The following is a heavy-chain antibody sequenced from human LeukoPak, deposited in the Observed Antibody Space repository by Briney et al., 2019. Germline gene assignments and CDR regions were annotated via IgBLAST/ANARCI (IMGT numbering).Heavy chain of an antibody. J-gene: IGHJ5*02. CDR3: ARSRLTMVRGVMGIWFDP. CDR2: ISSYSDNT. V-gene: IGHV1-18*01. D-gene: IGHD3-10*01. CDR1: GYTFTSHG. Sequence: ASVKVSCKASGYTFTSHGISWVRQAPGQGLEWMGWISSYSDNTKYAQKLQGRVTMTTDTSTSTAYMELRSLRSDDTAVYYCARSRLTMVRGVMGIWFDPWGQGTLVTVSS.